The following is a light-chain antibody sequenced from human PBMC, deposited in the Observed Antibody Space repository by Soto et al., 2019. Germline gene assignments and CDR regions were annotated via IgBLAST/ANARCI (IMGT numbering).Light chain of an antibody. CDR3: QQSASAPRT. CDR2: GAS. CDR1: QSITKY. Sequence: DIQMTQFPSSLSASVGDRVTITCRASQSITKYLNWYQQKPGKAPRLLICGASSLQSGVPSRFSGSGSGTDFTLTINSLPAEDFATYYCQQSASAPRTFGQGTKVEIK. V-gene: IGKV1-39*01. J-gene: IGKJ1*01.